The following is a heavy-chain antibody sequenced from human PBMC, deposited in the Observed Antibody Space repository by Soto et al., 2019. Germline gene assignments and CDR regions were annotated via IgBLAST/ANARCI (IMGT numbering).Heavy chain of an antibody. Sequence: GGSLRLSCAGSGFTFSDYGMNWIRQAPGKGLEWISYIRTTPSVIVYADSVKGRFTISRDNAKNTMYLQMNSLTDDDTAVYYCARDHIYGFDNWGQGTPVTVSS. CDR3: ARDHIYGFDN. D-gene: IGHD5-18*01. CDR2: IRTTPSVI. CDR1: GFTFSDYG. V-gene: IGHV3-48*02. J-gene: IGHJ4*02.